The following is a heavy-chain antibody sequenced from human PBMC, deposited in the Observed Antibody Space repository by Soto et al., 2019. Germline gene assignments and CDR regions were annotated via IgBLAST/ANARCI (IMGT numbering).Heavy chain of an antibody. CDR1: GFTFSSYW. CDR2: ISYDGSNK. J-gene: IGHJ4*02. D-gene: IGHD5-12*01. CDR3: ARVGLVAYFDY. Sequence: GGSLRLSCAASGFTFSSYWMHWVRQAPGKGLEWVAVISYDGSNKYYADSVKGRFTISRDNSKNTLYLQMNSLRAEDTAVYYCARVGLVAYFDYWGQGTLVTVSS. V-gene: IGHV3-30-3*01.